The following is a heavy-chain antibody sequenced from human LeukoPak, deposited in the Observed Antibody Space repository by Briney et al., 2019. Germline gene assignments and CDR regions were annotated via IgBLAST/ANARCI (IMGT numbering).Heavy chain of an antibody. Sequence: SETLSLTCTVSGYSISSGYLWGWIRQPPGKGLEWIGSTYHGGTTYSNPSLKSRVIISEDTSKNQFSLKLSSVTAADTAVYYCARDQAGGDLYFDYWGQGTLVTVSS. CDR2: TYHGGTT. V-gene: IGHV4-38-2*02. J-gene: IGHJ4*02. D-gene: IGHD3-10*01. CDR3: ARDQAGGDLYFDY. CDR1: GYSISSGYL.